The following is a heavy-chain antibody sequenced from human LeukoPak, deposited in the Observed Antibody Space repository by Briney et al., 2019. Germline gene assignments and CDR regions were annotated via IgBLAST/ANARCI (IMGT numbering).Heavy chain of an antibody. V-gene: IGHV5-51*01. CDR3: VRFALTSSLDH. Sequence: GESLKISCKISGYTLTNNWIGWVRQVPGKGLEWMGLTYSPSFQGQVTLSVDASISTAYLQLTGLRASDTAIYYCVRFALTSSLDHWGQGTLVTVSS. CDR1: GYTLTNNW. CDR2: TY. J-gene: IGHJ5*02. D-gene: IGHD6-13*01.